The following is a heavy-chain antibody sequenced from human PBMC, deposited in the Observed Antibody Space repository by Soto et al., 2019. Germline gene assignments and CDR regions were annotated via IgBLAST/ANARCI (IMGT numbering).Heavy chain of an antibody. V-gene: IGHV3-30-3*01. CDR3: ARERFSEQLARYYYGMDV. CDR1: GFTFSSYA. Sequence: PXGSLLLSCAASGFTFSSYAMHWVRQAAGKGLEWVAVISYDGSNKYYADSVKGRFTISRDNSKNTLYLQMNSLRAEDTAVYYCARERFSEQLARYYYGMDVWGQGTTVTVSS. CDR2: ISYDGSNK. D-gene: IGHD6-6*01. J-gene: IGHJ6*02.